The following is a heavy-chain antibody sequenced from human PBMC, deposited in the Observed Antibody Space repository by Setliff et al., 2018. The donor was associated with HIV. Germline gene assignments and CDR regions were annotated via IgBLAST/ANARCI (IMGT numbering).Heavy chain of an antibody. J-gene: IGHJ6*03. D-gene: IGHD4-17*01. Sequence: PSETLSLTCTVSGGSISSSSYYWGWIRQPPGKGLEWIGSIYYSGSTYYNPSLKSRVTISVDTSKNQFSLKLSSVTAADTAMYYCARDMTTVTYYYYYYYMDVWGKGTTVTVSS. CDR2: IYYSGST. V-gene: IGHV4-39*07. CDR1: GGSISSSSYY. CDR3: ARDMTTVTYYYYYYYMDV.